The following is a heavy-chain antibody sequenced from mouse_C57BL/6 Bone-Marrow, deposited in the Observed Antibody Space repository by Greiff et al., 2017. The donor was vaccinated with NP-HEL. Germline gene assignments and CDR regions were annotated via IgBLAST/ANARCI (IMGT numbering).Heavy chain of an antibody. Sequence: VQLQQSGAELVRPGTSVKMSCKASGYTFTNYWIGWAKQRPGHGLEWIGDIYPGGGYTNYNEKFKGKATLTADKSSSTAYMQVSSLTSDDSAIYYCARWFYDYGFDYWGQGTTLTVSS. CDR1: GYTFTNYW. CDR3: ARWFYDYGFDY. V-gene: IGHV1-63*01. J-gene: IGHJ2*01. CDR2: IYPGGGYT. D-gene: IGHD2-4*01.